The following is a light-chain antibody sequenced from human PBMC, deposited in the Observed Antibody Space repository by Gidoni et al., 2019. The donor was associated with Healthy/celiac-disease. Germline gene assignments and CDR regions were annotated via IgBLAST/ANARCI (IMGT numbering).Light chain of an antibody. CDR2: AAS. CDR1: QSISSY. V-gene: IGKV1-39*01. Sequence: DIQMTQSPSSLSASVGDRVTITCRASQSISSYLNWYQQKPGKAPKLLIYAASSLQSGVPSRFSGSGSGTDFTLTISSLQPEDFATYYCQQSYSTSCTFXXXTKVEIK. J-gene: IGKJ1*01. CDR3: QQSYSTSCT.